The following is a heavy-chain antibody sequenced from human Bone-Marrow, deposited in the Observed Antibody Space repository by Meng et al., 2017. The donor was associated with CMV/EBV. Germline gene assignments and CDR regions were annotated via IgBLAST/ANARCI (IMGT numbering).Heavy chain of an antibody. CDR2: ISGGGGST. Sequence: GESLKISCAASGFTYSSYAMNWVRQAPGEGLEWVSSISGGGGSTYYADSVKGRFTISRDNSKNTLYLQMNSLRAEDTAVYYCARETTALYYYYGMDVWGQGTTVTVSS. J-gene: IGHJ6*02. CDR1: GFTYSSYA. CDR3: ARETTALYYYYGMDV. V-gene: IGHV3-23*01. D-gene: IGHD4-11*01.